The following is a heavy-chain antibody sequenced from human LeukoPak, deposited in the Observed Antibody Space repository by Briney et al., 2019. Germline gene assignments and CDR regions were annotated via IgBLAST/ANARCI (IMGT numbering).Heavy chain of an antibody. V-gene: IGHV3-30*18. Sequence: GGSLRLSCAASGFTFSSYGMHWVRQAPGKGLEWVAVISYDGSNKYYADSVKGRFTISRDNSKNTLYLQMNSLRAEDTAVYYCAKNGDSDLDYWGQGTLVTVSS. J-gene: IGHJ4*02. CDR3: AKNGDSDLDY. D-gene: IGHD3-10*01. CDR1: GFTFSSYG. CDR2: ISYDGSNK.